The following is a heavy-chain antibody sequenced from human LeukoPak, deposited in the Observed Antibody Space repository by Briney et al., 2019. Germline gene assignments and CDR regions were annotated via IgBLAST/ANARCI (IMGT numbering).Heavy chain of an antibody. CDR1: GGSISSSRYY. CDR2: IYYSGST. Sequence: SETLSLTCTVSGGSISSSRYYWGWLRPPPGKGLEWIGIIYYSGSTYYNPSLKSRLTISVDTSKNQFSLKLSPVTATDTAVYYCARRGYCSSTSCYEYWFDPWGQGTLVTVSS. J-gene: IGHJ5*02. V-gene: IGHV4-39*01. CDR3: ARRGYCSSTSCYEYWFDP. D-gene: IGHD2-2*01.